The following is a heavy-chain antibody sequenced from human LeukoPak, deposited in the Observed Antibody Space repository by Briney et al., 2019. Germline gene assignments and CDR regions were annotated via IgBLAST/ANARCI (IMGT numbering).Heavy chain of an antibody. Sequence: GGSLRLSCAAYGFTFSSYGIHWVRQAPAKGLEWVAFIGYDRNSKHYADSVKGRFTISGDNPKNTLYLQMNSLGTEDTAVYYCAKNRRASGDYAGAFDYWGQGTLVTASS. CDR1: GFTFSSYG. CDR3: AKNRRASGDYAGAFDY. CDR2: IGYDRNSK. D-gene: IGHD4-17*01. V-gene: IGHV3-30*02. J-gene: IGHJ4*02.